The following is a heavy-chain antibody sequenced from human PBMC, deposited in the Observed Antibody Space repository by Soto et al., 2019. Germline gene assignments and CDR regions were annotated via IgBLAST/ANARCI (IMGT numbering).Heavy chain of an antibody. V-gene: IGHV4-59*01. D-gene: IGHD1-1*01. CDR3: ARAGGNWNDFDY. CDR2: IYYSGST. Sequence: SENLSLPCTVSGGSISSYDWSWIRQPPGKGLEWIGYIYYSGSTNYNPSLKSRVTISVDTSKNQFSLKLSSVTAADTAVYYCARAGGNWNDFDYWGQGTLVTVSS. J-gene: IGHJ4*02. CDR1: GGSISSYD.